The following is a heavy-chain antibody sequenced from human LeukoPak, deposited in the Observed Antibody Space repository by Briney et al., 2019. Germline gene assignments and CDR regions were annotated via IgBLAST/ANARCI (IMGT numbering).Heavy chain of an antibody. CDR3: ARNLWFGESSDAFDM. CDR1: GYTFTGYY. D-gene: IGHD3-10*01. Sequence: ASVKVSCKASGYTFTGYYMHWVRQAPGQGLEWMGWINPNSGGTNYAQKFRGRVTMTRDTSISTAYMELSRLRSDDTAVYYCARNLWFGESSDAFDMWGQGTMVTVSS. J-gene: IGHJ3*02. V-gene: IGHV1-2*02. CDR2: INPNSGGT.